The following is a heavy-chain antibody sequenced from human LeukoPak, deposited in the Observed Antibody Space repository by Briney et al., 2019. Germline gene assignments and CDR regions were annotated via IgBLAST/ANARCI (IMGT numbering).Heavy chain of an antibody. CDR2: IKTNSGDT. CDR3: GRGDKTFYP. V-gene: IGHV1-2*02. CDR1: GYTFTGYY. Sequence: ASVKVSCKASGYTFTGYYIHWVRQAPGQGLEWMGCIKTNSGDTNYAQKFQRRLTMTRDTSINTAYMELSSLRSDDTAVYYSGRGDKTFYPWGQGTLVTVSS. J-gene: IGHJ5*02.